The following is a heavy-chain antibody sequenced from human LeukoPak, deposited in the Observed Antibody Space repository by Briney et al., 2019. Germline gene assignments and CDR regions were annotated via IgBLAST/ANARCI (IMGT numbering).Heavy chain of an antibody. CDR2: IKSKTDGGTT. J-gene: IGHJ4*02. V-gene: IGHV3-15*01. CDR1: GFAFTDAW. Sequence: PGGSLRLSCAASGFAFTDAWMSWVRQAPGKGLEWIGRIKSKTDGGTTDYAAPVKGRFTISRDNSKNTLYLQMNSLRAEDTAVYYCAKDSLLSVGIPDYWGQGTLVTVSS. CDR3: AKDSLLSVGIPDY.